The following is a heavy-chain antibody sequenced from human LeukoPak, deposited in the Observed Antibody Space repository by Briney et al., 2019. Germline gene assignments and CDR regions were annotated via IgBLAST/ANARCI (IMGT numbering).Heavy chain of an antibody. J-gene: IGHJ4*02. CDR2: IRYDGSNK. CDR1: GFTFSSYG. D-gene: IGHD3-22*01. Sequence: PGGSLRLSCAASGFTFSSYGMHWVRQAPGKGLEWVAFIRYDGSNKYYADSVKGRFTISRDNSKNSLYLQMNSLRAEDTAVYYCARDLDYDSSGLSPGLWGQGTLVTVSS. CDR3: ARDLDYDSSGLSPGL. V-gene: IGHV3-30*02.